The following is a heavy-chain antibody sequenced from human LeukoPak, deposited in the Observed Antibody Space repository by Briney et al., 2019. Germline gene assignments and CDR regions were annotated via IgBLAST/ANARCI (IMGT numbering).Heavy chain of an antibody. J-gene: IGHJ5*02. CDR3: ARAVGTVDNWFDP. V-gene: IGHV4-59*01. CDR2: IYYSGST. CDR1: GGSFSNYY. Sequence: SETLSLTCTVSGGSFSNYYWSWIRQPPGKGLEWIGYIYYSGSTNYNPSLKSRVTISVDTSKNQFSLKLSSVTAADTAVYYCARAVGTVDNWFDPWGQGTLVTVSS. D-gene: IGHD2-15*01.